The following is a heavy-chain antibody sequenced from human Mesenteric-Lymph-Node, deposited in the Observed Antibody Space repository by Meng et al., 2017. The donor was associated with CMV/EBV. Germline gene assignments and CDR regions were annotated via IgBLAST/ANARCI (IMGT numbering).Heavy chain of an antibody. CDR2: IYYSGST. Sequence: SGFTFSDYYMTWIRQAPGKGLEWIGNIYYSGSTNYNLSLKSRVSISVDTSKNQFSLKLSSVTAADTAVYYCARVLRVAAVMEWYFDLWGRGTLVTVSS. CDR1: GFTFSDYY. J-gene: IGHJ2*01. V-gene: IGHV4-59*01. D-gene: IGHD2-2*01. CDR3: ARVLRVAAVMEWYFDL.